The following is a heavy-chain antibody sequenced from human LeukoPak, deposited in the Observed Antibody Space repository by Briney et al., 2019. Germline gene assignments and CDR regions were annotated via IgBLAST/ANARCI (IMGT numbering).Heavy chain of an antibody. CDR3: ARMFTVAGGTTHYYGMDV. Sequence: SETLSLTCTVSGGSISSYHWSWIRQPPGKGLEWIGDTYNSGSTNYNPSLKSRVTISVDTSKNQFSLRLSSVTAADTAVYYCARMFTVAGGTTHYYGMDVWGQGTTVTVSS. D-gene: IGHD2/OR15-2a*01. CDR2: TYNSGST. CDR1: GGSISSYH. V-gene: IGHV4-59*01. J-gene: IGHJ6*02.